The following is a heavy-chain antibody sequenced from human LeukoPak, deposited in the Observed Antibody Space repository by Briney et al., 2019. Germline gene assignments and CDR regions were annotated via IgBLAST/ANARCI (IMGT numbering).Heavy chain of an antibody. D-gene: IGHD3-9*01. J-gene: IGHJ4*02. V-gene: IGHV1-2*02. CDR3: AREGGYDILTGYQDY. CDR2: INPNNGDT. Sequence: ASVKVSCKASGYIFTTYFIHWVRQAPGQGLEWMGWINPNNGDTNYVQKFQGRVTMTRDTSISTAYMELARLRSDDTAVYYCAREGGYDILTGYQDYWGQGTLVTVSS. CDR1: GYIFTTYF.